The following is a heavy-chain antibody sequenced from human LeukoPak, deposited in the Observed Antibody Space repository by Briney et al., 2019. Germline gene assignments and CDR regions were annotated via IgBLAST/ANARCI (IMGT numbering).Heavy chain of an antibody. V-gene: IGHV4-59*01. CDR3: AGVFRGAVTANWFDP. Sequence: SETLSVTCTVSGGSINGDFGSWVRQPPGKGLEWIGYISDSGSTNYNPSLKSRVTLSVDSSNTEFSLRLSSVPAADTAVYYCAGVFRGAVTANWFDPSGQGTPVTVSS. CDR2: ISDSGST. D-gene: IGHD2-21*02. J-gene: IGHJ5*02. CDR1: GGSINGDF.